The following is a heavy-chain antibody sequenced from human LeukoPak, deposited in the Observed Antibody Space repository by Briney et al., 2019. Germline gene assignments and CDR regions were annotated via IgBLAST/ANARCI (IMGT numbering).Heavy chain of an antibody. CDR1: GFTFGNFW. CDR2: IKHDGSEK. J-gene: IGHJ4*02. V-gene: IGHV3-7*01. CDR3: ARDAGRKDDY. Sequence: GGSLRLSCAASGFTFGNFWMTWVRQAPGKGLEWVANIKHDGSEKYYVDSVKGRFTISRDNAKNSLYLQMNSLRAEDTAVYYCARDAGRKDDYWGQGTLVTVSS.